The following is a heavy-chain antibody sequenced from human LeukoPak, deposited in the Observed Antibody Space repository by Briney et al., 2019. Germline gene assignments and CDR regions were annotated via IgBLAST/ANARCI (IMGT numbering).Heavy chain of an antibody. J-gene: IGHJ5*02. Sequence: GGSLRLSCAASGFTFSSYSMNWVRQAPGKGLEWVSSVSSSSSYIYYADSVKGRFTISRDNAKNSLYLQMNSLRAEDTAVYYCARDPSTVYANWFDPWGQGTLVTVSS. CDR3: ARDPSTVYANWFDP. V-gene: IGHV3-21*01. CDR2: VSSSSSYI. D-gene: IGHD2-8*01. CDR1: GFTFSSYS.